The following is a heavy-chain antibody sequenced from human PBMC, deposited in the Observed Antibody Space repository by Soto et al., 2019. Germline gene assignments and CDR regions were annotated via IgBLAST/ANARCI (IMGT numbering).Heavy chain of an antibody. Sequence: GGSLRLSCVASGFTFSNFAMAWVRQVPGEGLEWVSAISGSGDDTFYADSMKGRFTISRDNSKDTLYLQINSLRAEDTAVYYCANPIPKTGTTFGFWGQGTLVTVSS. CDR3: ANPIPKTGTTFGF. CDR2: ISGSGDDT. D-gene: IGHD1-1*01. CDR1: GFTFSNFA. J-gene: IGHJ4*02. V-gene: IGHV3-23*01.